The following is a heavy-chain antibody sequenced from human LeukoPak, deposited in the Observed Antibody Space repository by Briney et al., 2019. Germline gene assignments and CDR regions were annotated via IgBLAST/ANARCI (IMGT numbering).Heavy chain of an antibody. D-gene: IGHD6-13*01. CDR3: TRGGEAAGDY. J-gene: IGHJ4*02. CDR1: GFTFSGYG. CDR2: IRSNGGST. Sequence: GGSLRLSCAASGFTFSGYGMHWVRQAPGKGLEYVSGIRSNGGSTYYANSVKGRFTISRDNSKNTLYLQMASLRIDNMAVYYCTRGGEAAGDYWGQGALVTVSS. V-gene: IGHV3-64*01.